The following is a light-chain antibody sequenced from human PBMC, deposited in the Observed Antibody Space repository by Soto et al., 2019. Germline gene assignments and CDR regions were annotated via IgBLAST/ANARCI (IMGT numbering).Light chain of an antibody. CDR1: QDVGKF. CDR2: ETS. Sequence: EVVLTQSPDTLSLSPGERATLSCRASQDVGKFLVWYQQKPGLSPSLVIYETSKRATDIPDRFSGSGSGPDFTLTTHPLEPEDVGVYSCQQRNNWPLTFGGGTKVELK. CDR3: QQRNNWPLT. V-gene: IGKV3-11*01. J-gene: IGKJ4*01.